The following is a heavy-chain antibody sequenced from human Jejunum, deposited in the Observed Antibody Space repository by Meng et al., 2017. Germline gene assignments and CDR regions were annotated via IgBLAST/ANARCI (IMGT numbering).Heavy chain of an antibody. CDR2: INPNSGGT. CDR3: ARGGRDDYNVPHY. D-gene: IGHD5-24*01. CDR1: GYTFTGYY. Sequence: QVQLVQSGAGVKKPGASVKVSCKASGYTFTGYYMHWVRQAPGQGLEWMGRINPNSGGTNYAQKFQGRVTMTRDTSISTAYMELNRLTSGDTAFYYCARGGRDDYNVPHYWGQGTLVTVSS. J-gene: IGHJ4*02. V-gene: IGHV1-2*06.